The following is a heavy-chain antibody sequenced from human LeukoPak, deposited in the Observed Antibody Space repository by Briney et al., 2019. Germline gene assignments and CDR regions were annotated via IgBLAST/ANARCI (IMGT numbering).Heavy chain of an antibody. CDR3: AKPTGGRTLYDSSGFDY. Sequence: QVGGSLRLSCAASGFTFSSYAMSWVRQAPGKGLEWVSAISGSGGSTYYADSVKGRFTISRDNSKNTLYLQMNSLRAEDTAVYYCAKPTGGRTLYDSSGFDYWGQGTLVTVSS. CDR2: ISGSGGST. D-gene: IGHD3-22*01. V-gene: IGHV3-23*01. CDR1: GFTFSSYA. J-gene: IGHJ4*02.